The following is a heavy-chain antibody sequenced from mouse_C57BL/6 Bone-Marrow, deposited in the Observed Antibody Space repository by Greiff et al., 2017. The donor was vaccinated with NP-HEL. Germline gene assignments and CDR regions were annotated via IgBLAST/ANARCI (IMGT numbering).Heavy chain of an antibody. Sequence: VHLVESGPELVKPGASVKISCKASGYAFSSSWMNWVKQRPGKGLEWIGRIYPGDGDTNYNGKFKGKATLTADKSSSTAYMQLSSLTSEDSAVYFCARSPDGYYVAPFAYWGQGTLVTVSA. V-gene: IGHV1-82*01. D-gene: IGHD2-3*01. J-gene: IGHJ3*01. CDR3: ARSPDGYYVAPFAY. CDR1: GYAFSSSW. CDR2: IYPGDGDT.